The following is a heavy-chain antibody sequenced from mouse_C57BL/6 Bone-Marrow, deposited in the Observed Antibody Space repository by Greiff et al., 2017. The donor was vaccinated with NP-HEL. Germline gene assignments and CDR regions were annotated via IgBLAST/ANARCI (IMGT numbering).Heavy chain of an antibody. D-gene: IGHD2-2*01. V-gene: IGHV7-3*01. CDR2: IRNKANGYTT. Sequence: EVKVVESGGGLVQPGGSLSLSCAASGFTFPDYYMSWVRQPPGKALEWLGFIRNKANGYTTEYSASVKGRFTISRDNSQSILYLQMNALRAEDSATYYCARSHGYPFAYWGQGTLVTVSA. J-gene: IGHJ3*01. CDR3: ARSHGYPFAY. CDR1: GFTFPDYY.